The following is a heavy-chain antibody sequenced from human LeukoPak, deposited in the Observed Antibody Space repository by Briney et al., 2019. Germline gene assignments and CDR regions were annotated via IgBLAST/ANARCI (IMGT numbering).Heavy chain of an antibody. CDR3: ARRRTSCYRAGEYYFDY. J-gene: IGHJ4*02. V-gene: IGHV4-39*01. D-gene: IGHD2-2*02. CDR2: IYYSGST. Sequence: PSETLSLTCTVSGGSISSSSYYWGWIRQPPGKGLEWIGSIYYSGSTYYNPSLKSRVTISVDTSKNQFSLKLSSATAADTAVYYCARRRTSCYRAGEYYFDYWGQGTLVTVSS. CDR1: GGSISSSSYY.